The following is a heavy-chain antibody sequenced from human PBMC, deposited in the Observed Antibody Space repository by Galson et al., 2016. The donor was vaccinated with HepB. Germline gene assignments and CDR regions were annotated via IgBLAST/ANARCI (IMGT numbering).Heavy chain of an antibody. V-gene: IGHV6-1*01. D-gene: IGHD6-13*01. CDR1: GDSVSSNSAT. CDR3: ARVGGSGYSTYYLDY. CDR2: TYYRSKWYS. J-gene: IGHJ4*02. Sequence: CAISGDSVSSNSATWNWIRLSPSRGLEWLGRTYYRSKWYSDYVLSVKSRITINADTSKSQFSLQLNSVTPEDTAVYYCARVGGSGYSTYYLDYWGQGTLVTVSS.